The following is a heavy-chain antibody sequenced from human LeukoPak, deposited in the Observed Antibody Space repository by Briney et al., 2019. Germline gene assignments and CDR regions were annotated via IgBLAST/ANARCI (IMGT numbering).Heavy chain of an antibody. CDR1: GFTFSSYS. V-gene: IGHV3-48*04. CDR3: ARCTTGRTFGSLREIKRSREIDY. CDR2: ISSSSSTI. D-gene: IGHD1-1*01. J-gene: IGHJ4*02. Sequence: HTGGSLRLSCAASGFTFSSYSMNWVRQAPGKGLEWVSYISSSSSTIYYADSVKGRFTISRDNAKNSLYLQMNSLRVEDTAVYYCARCTTGRTFGSLREIKRSREIDYWGQGTLVTVSS.